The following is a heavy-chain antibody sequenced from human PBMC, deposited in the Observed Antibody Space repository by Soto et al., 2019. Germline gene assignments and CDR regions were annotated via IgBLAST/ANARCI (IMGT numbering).Heavy chain of an antibody. Sequence: QLQLQESGPGLVKPSETLSLTCTVSGGSISSSSYYWGWIRQPPGKGLEWIGSIYYSGSTYYNPSLKSRVTISVDTSKNQFSLKLSSVPAADTAVYYCARRPEMATAFDYWGQGTLVTVSS. J-gene: IGHJ4*02. CDR2: IYYSGST. CDR1: GGSISSSSYY. D-gene: IGHD5-18*01. CDR3: ARRPEMATAFDY. V-gene: IGHV4-39*01.